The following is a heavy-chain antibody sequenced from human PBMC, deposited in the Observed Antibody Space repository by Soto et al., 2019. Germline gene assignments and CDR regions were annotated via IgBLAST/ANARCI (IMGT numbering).Heavy chain of an antibody. CDR3: ASYASITIFGVVPKYYFDY. CDR1: GGSISSSSYY. V-gene: IGHV4-39*01. J-gene: IGHJ4*02. Sequence: SETLSLTCTVSGGSISSSSYYWGWIRQPPGKGLEWIGSIYYSGSTYYNPSLKSRVTISVDTSKDQFSLKLSSVTAADTAVYYCASYASITIFGVVPKYYFDYWGQGTLVTVSS. CDR2: IYYSGST. D-gene: IGHD3-3*01.